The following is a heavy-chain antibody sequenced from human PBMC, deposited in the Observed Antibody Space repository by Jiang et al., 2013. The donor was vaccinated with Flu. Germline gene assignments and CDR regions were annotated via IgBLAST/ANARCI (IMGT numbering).Heavy chain of an antibody. CDR2: ISGSGDST. CDR1: GFTFSSYA. CDR3: AKGTNYDFWSGYFDS. D-gene: IGHD3-3*01. V-gene: IGHV3-23*01. Sequence: QLLESGGGLVQPGGSLRLSCAASGFTFSSYAMNWVRQAPGKGLEWVSSISGSGDSTYYADSVKGRFTISRDTSKNTLYLQMNSLRAEDTAVYYCAKGTNYDFWSGYFDSWGQGTLVTVSS. J-gene: IGHJ4*02.